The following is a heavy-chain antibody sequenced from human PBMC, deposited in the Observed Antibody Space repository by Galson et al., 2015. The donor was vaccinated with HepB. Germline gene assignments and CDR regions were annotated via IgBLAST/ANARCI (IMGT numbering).Heavy chain of an antibody. CDR2: INPNSGGT. CDR1: GYTFTGYY. V-gene: IGHV1-2*02. CDR3: ARDGVVVRNYYYYMDV. J-gene: IGHJ6*03. Sequence: SVKVSCKASGYTFTGYYMHWVRQAPGQGLEWMGWINPNSGGTNYAQKFQGRVTMTRDTSISTAYMELSRLRSDDTAVYYCARDGVVVRNYYYYMDVWGKGTTVTVSS. D-gene: IGHD2-15*01.